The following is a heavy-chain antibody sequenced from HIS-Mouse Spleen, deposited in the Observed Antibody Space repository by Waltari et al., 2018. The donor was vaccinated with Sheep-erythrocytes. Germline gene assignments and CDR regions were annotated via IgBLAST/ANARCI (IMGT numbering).Heavy chain of an antibody. D-gene: IGHD1-26*01. CDR1: GFPFSSYS. CDR2: LRMSSSYI. J-gene: IGHJ4*02. CDR3: ARVASGATFDY. V-gene: IGHV3-21*01. Sequence: EVQLVESGGGLVKPGGSLRLSCASSGFPFSSYSMNWVRQAPGKGLELVSALRMSSSYIPYAESVQGLFTISRDNGKNSLYLQMNSLRAEDTAVYYCARVASGATFDYWGQGTLVTVSS.